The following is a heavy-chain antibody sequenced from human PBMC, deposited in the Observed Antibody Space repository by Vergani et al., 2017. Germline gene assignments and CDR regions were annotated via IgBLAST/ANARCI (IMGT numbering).Heavy chain of an antibody. CDR3: ARRSYYDSSAYPWEDY. V-gene: IGHV1-2*02. CDR1: GYTFTGYY. Sequence: QVQLVQSGAEVKKPGASVKVSCKASGYTFTGYYMHWVRQAPGQGLEWMGWINPNSGGTNYAQKFQGRVTMTRETSISTTYMEQSRLRSDDTAVYSCARRSYYDSSAYPWEDYWGQGTLVTVSS. D-gene: IGHD3-22*01. CDR2: INPNSGGT. J-gene: IGHJ4*02.